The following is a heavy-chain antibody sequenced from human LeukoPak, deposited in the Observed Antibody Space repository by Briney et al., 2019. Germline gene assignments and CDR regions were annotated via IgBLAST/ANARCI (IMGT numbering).Heavy chain of an antibody. V-gene: IGHV3-11*05. CDR2: ISSSSSYT. Sequence: KPGGSLRLSCAASGFTFSDYYMSWIRQAPGKGLEWVSYISSSSSYTNYADSVKGRFTISRDNSKNTLYLQMNSLRAEDTAVYYCAKETYYYDSSGYYVPGVFDIWGQGTMVTVSS. D-gene: IGHD3-22*01. CDR3: AKETYYYDSSGYYVPGVFDI. J-gene: IGHJ3*02. CDR1: GFTFSDYY.